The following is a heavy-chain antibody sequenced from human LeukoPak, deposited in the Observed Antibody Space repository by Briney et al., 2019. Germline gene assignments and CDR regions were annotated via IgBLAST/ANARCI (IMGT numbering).Heavy chain of an antibody. CDR1: GYTFIDYT. CDR3: ANPRYDSSGYYYVD. Sequence: ASVKVSCKASGYTFIDYTMHWLRQAPGQRLDWMGWINGGSGNTKYSPEFQGRVTITRDTSASTGYMELSSLRSEDTAVYYRANPRYDSSGYYYVDWGQGTLVTVSS. D-gene: IGHD3-22*01. V-gene: IGHV1-3*01. J-gene: IGHJ4*02. CDR2: INGGSGNT.